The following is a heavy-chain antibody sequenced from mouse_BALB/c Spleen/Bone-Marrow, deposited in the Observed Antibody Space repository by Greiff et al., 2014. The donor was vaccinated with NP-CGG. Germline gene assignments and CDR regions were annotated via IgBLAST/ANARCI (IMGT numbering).Heavy chain of an antibody. D-gene: IGHD1-1*01. CDR1: GFNIKDTY. CDR3: ARYRYYGSSYAMDY. J-gene: IGHJ4*01. Sequence: VQLQQSGAELVKPGASVKLSCTASGFNIKDTYMYWVKQRPEQGLEWIGRIDPANGNTKYDPKFQGKATITADTSSNTAYLRLSSLTSEDTAVYCCARYRYYGSSYAMDYWGQGTSVTVSS. CDR2: IDPANGNT. V-gene: IGHV14-3*02.